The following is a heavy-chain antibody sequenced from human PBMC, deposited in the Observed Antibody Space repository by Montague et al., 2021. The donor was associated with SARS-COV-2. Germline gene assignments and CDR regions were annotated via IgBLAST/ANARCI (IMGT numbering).Heavy chain of an antibody. D-gene: IGHD3-22*01. Sequence: SETLSLTCTVSGGSISSSSYYWGWIRQPPGKGLEWIGYVYHTGSTNYNPPLKSRVTLSIDTSKNQFSLNLTSVTAADTAVYYCVREKYYFDDSGSRWGQGTLVSV. J-gene: IGHJ4*02. CDR2: VYHTGST. CDR1: GGSISSSSYY. CDR3: VREKYYFDDSGSR. V-gene: IGHV4-61*01.